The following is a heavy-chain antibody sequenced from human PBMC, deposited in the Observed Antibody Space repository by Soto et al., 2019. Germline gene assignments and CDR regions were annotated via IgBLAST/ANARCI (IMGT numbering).Heavy chain of an antibody. CDR3: TKGGIPRRYNIPKVDFDY. J-gene: IGHJ4*02. Sequence: GSLRLSCAASGFIFSNYAMSWVRQAPGRGLEWVSAISGSGATTYYPDSVKGRFTISRDNSKNTLYLQMDNLRADDTAVYYCTKGGIPRRYNIPKVDFDYWGQGSLVTVSS. V-gene: IGHV3-23*01. D-gene: IGHD1-1*01. CDR1: GFIFSNYA. CDR2: ISGSGATT.